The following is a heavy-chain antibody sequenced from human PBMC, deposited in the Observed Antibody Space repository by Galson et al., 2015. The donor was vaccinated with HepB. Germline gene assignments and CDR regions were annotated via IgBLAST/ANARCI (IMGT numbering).Heavy chain of an antibody. CDR1: GYTFTGYY. D-gene: IGHD3-10*01. CDR2: INPNSGGT. V-gene: IGHV1-2*06. Sequence: SVKVSCKASGYTFTGYYMHWVRQAPGQGLEWMGRINPNSGGTNYAQKFQGRVTMTRDTSISTAYMELSRLRSDDTAVYYCARDHYYGSGSYRYWGQGTLVTVSS. CDR3: ARDHYYGSGSYRY. J-gene: IGHJ4*02.